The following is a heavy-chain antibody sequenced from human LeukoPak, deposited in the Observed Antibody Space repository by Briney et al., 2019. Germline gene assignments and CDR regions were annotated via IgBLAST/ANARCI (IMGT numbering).Heavy chain of an antibody. J-gene: IGHJ2*01. Sequence: SQTLSLTYSVSGGSISRGRFYWNCIRQPPGTGLEWLGHVYSSGSAKYHPSLKSRLTISLDTSKNQFSLKLNSVTADDTAVYYCSRGPENPLNWYFDLWGRGTLVTVSS. CDR1: GGSISRGRFY. CDR2: VYSSGSA. CDR3: SRGPENPLNWYFDL. V-gene: IGHV4-61*09. D-gene: IGHD1-14*01.